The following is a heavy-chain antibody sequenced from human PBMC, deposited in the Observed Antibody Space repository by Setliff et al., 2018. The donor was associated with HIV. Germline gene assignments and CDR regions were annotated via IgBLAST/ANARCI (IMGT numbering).Heavy chain of an antibody. J-gene: IGHJ6*03. V-gene: IGHV4-61*09. Sequence: SETLSLTCTVSGDSISSSSYYWSWIRLLPAGKGLEWIGHIHTSGSTNYNHSLESRVTISIDMSKNQFSLKLSSVTAADTAVYYCATHVGDRGSYYYYYMDVWGKGTTVTVSS. CDR3: ATHVGDRGSYYYYYMDV. CDR1: GDSISSSSYY. D-gene: IGHD2-15*01. CDR2: IHTSGST.